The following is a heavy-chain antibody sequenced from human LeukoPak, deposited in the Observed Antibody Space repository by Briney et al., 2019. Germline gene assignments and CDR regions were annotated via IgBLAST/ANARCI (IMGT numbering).Heavy chain of an antibody. CDR2: ITSSSSTI. CDR3: ARVGGVFDY. V-gene: IGHV3-48*01. D-gene: IGHD3-16*01. J-gene: IGHJ4*02. Sequence: GGSLRLSCAASGFTFSSYSMNWVRQAPGKGLEWVSYITSSSSTIYYAGSVKGRFTISRDNAKNSLYLQMSSLRAEDTAVCYCARVGGVFDYWGQGTLVTVSS. CDR1: GFTFSSYS.